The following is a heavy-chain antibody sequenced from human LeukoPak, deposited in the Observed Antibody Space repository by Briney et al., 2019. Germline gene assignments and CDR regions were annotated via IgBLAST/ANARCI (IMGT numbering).Heavy chain of an antibody. CDR3: ARGPSEWYLAY. V-gene: IGHV3-15*01. D-gene: IGHD2-8*01. Sequence: GGSLTLSCAASGFTFSNAWMSWVRQPPGKGLEWVGRIKSKTDGGTTDYAAPVKGRFTISRDDSKYTLYLQMNSLKTEDTAVYYCARGPSEWYLAYWGQGTLVTVSS. J-gene: IGHJ4*02. CDR2: IKSKTDGGTT. CDR1: GFTFSNAW.